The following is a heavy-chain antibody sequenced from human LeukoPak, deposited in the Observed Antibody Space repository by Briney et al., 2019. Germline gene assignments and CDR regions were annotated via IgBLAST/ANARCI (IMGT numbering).Heavy chain of an antibody. Sequence: GASVKVFCKASGYTFTSYYMHLVRQAPGQGLEWMGIINPSGGSTSYAQKFQGRVTMTRDTSTSTVYMELSSLRSEDTAVYYCARDYLFLYYYDSSGYYGPYFDYWGQGTLVTVSS. CDR2: INPSGGST. J-gene: IGHJ4*02. CDR1: GYTFTSYY. V-gene: IGHV1-46*01. D-gene: IGHD3-22*01. CDR3: ARDYLFLYYYDSSGYYGPYFDY.